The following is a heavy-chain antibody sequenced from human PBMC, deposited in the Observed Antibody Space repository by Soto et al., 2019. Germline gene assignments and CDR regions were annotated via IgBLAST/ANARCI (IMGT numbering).Heavy chain of an antibody. CDR3: ARSGEDCSGGSCSHYFDY. J-gene: IGHJ4*02. V-gene: IGHV1-69*01. CDR1: GGTFSSYA. CDR2: IIPIFGTA. Sequence: QVQLVQSGAEVKKPGSSVKVSCKASGGTFSSYAISWVRQAPGQGLEWMGGIIPIFGTANYAQKFQGRVTITADESTSTAYMELSSLGSEDTAVYSCARSGEDCSGGSCSHYFDYWGQGTLVTVSS. D-gene: IGHD2-15*01.